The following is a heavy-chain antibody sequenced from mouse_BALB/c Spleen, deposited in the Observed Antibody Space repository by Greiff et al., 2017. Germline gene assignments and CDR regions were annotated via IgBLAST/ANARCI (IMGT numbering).Heavy chain of an antibody. CDR1: GFNIKDTY. J-gene: IGHJ3*01. D-gene: IGHD1-1*01. CDR2: IDPANGNT. V-gene: IGHV14-3*02. Sequence: EGKLMESGAELVKPGASVKLSCTASGFNIKDTYMHWVKQRPEQGLEWIGRIDPANGNTKYDPKFQGKATITADTSSNTAYLQLSSLTSEDTAVYYCARDYYGSSYVGFAYGGQGTLVTVSA. CDR3: ARDYYGSSYVGFAY.